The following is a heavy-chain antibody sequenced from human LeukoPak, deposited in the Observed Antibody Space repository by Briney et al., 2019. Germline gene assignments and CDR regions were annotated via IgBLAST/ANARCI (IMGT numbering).Heavy chain of an antibody. J-gene: IGHJ6*03. CDR2: IYYSGST. CDR1: GVSISSSNSY. Sequence: PSETLSLTCTVPGVSISSSNSYWGWIRQPPGKGLEWIGSIYYSGSTNYNPSLKSRFTISVDTSKNQFSLKLSSVTAADTAVYYCARHPRGRCSSTSCFYYYYYMDVWGKGTTVTISS. CDR3: ARHPRGRCSSTSCFYYYYYMDV. V-gene: IGHV4-39*01. D-gene: IGHD2-2*01.